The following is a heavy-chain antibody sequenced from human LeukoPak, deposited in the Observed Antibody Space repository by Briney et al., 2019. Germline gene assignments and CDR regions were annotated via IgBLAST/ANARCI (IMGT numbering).Heavy chain of an antibody. V-gene: IGHV1-8*02. J-gene: IGHJ4*02. D-gene: IGHD6-13*01. CDR2: INPKSGGT. CDR1: GYNFRDYY. Sequence: ASVKVSCKASGYNFRDYYIHWVRQAPGQGLEWLGWINPKSGGTDYAQKFQGRVTMTRNTSISTAYMELSSLRSEDTAVYYCARGKGAAAVDYWGQGTLVTVSS. CDR3: ARGKGAAAVDY.